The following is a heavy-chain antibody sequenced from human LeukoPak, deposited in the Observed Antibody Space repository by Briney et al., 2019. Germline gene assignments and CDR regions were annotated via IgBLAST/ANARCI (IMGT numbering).Heavy chain of an antibody. CDR3: AKRSWPDDAFDI. V-gene: IGHV3-23*01. J-gene: IGHJ3*02. CDR1: GFTFSSYA. D-gene: IGHD6-13*01. Sequence: GGSLRLSCAASGFTFSSYAMSWVRQAPGRWLEWVSAISGSCGSTYYADSVKGRFTISRDNSKNTLYLQMNSLRAEDTAVYYCAKRSWPDDAFDIWGQGTMVTVSS. CDR2: ISGSCGST.